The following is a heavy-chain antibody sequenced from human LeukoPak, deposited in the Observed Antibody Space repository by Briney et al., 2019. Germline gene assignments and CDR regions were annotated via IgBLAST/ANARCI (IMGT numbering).Heavy chain of an antibody. J-gene: IGHJ6*02. CDR3: ASAQPRGSSSWLPYYYYGMDV. Sequence: GGSLRLSCAASGFTFSSHSMNWVRQAPGKGLEWVSSISSSSSYIYYADSVKGRFTISRDNANNSLYQQMNSLRDEDTAVYYCASAQPRGSSSWLPYYYYGMDVWGQGTTVTVSS. CDR1: GFTFSSHS. D-gene: IGHD6-13*01. CDR2: ISSSSSYI. V-gene: IGHV3-21*01.